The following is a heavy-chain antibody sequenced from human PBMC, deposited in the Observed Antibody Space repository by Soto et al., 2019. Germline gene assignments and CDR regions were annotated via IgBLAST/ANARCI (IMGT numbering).Heavy chain of an antibody. V-gene: IGHV1-69*13. Sequence: SVKVSCKASGGTFSSYAISWVRQAPGRGLEWMGGIIPIFGTANYAQKFQGRVTITADESTSTAYMELSSLRSEDTAVYYCARVTSYYYDSSGTIDYWGQGTLVTVSS. CDR3: ARVTSYYYDSSGTIDY. CDR1: GGTFSSYA. D-gene: IGHD3-22*01. J-gene: IGHJ4*02. CDR2: IIPIFGTA.